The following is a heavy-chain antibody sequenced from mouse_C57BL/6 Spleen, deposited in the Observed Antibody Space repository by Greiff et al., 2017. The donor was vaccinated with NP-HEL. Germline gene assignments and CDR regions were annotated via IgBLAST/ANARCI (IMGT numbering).Heavy chain of an antibody. CDR3: AREGGARNDIYYFDY. CDR2: IYPGDGDT. V-gene: IGHV1-82*01. Sequence: VKLQQSGPELVKPGASVKISCKAFGYAFSSSWMNWVKQRPGRGLEWIGRIYPGDGDTNYNGKFKGKATLTADKSSSTAYMQLSSLTSEDSAVYFCAREGGARNDIYYFDYWGQGTTLTVSS. J-gene: IGHJ2*01. D-gene: IGHD2-1*01. CDR1: GYAFSSSW.